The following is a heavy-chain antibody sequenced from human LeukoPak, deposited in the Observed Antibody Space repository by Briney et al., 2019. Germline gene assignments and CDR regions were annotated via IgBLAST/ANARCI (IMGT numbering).Heavy chain of an antibody. CDR1: GFTFSSYW. D-gene: IGHD3-10*01. CDR2: IKQDGSEK. V-gene: IGHV3-7*01. CDR3: ARDLRFGELSKFDY. J-gene: IGHJ4*02. Sequence: GGFLRLSCAASGFTFSSYWMSWVRQAPGKGLEWVANIKQDGSEKYYVDSVKGRFTISRDNAKNSLYLQMNSLRAEDTAVYYCARDLRFGELSKFDYWGQGTLVTVSS.